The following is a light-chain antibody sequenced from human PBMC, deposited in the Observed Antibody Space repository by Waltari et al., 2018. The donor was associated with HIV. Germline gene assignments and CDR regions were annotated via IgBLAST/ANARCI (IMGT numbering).Light chain of an antibody. CDR2: EVR. V-gene: IGLV2-14*03. Sequence: LTQPASVSGSPGQSITISCTGTNGDIGGYDFVSWYQQYPGKAPEFIIYEVRNRPSGVSHRFSGSKSGNTASLTISGLQAEDEATYYCSSYTNSRTLWVFGGGTRLTVL. J-gene: IGLJ3*02. CDR1: NGDIGGYDF. CDR3: SSYTNSRTLWV.